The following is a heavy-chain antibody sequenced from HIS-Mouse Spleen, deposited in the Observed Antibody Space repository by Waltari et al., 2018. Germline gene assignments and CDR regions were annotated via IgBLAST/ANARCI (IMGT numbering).Heavy chain of an antibody. J-gene: IGHJ2*01. CDR3: AREIPYSSSWYDWYFDL. V-gene: IGHV4-39*07. D-gene: IGHD6-13*01. Sequence: QLQLQESCPGLVKPSETLSLPCTVPGGSISSSTYYWGGIRQPPGKGLEWLGSIYYSGSTYYNPSLKSRVTISVDTSKNQFSLKLSSVTAADTAVYYCAREIPYSSSWYDWYFDLWGRGTLVTVSS. CDR2: IYYSGST. CDR1: GGSISSSTYY.